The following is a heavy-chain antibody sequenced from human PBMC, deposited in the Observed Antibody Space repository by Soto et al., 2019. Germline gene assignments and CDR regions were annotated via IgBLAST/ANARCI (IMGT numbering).Heavy chain of an antibody. J-gene: IGHJ5*02. CDR2: ISSSGSTI. D-gene: IGHD3-9*01. Sequence: GGSLRLSCAASGFTFSDYYMSWIRQAPGKGLEWVSYISSSGSTIYYADSVKGRFTISRDNAKNSLYLQMNSLRAEDTAVYYCARDSNDILTGYLTDNWFDPWGQGTLVTVSS. CDR1: GFTFSDYY. CDR3: ARDSNDILTGYLTDNWFDP. V-gene: IGHV3-11*01.